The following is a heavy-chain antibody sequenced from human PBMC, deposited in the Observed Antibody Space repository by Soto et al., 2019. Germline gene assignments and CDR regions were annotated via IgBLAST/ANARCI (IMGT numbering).Heavy chain of an antibody. V-gene: IGHV3-20*01. CDR3: ARTSMICSGRSCCPRNFDY. CDR1: GFTFDDYG. D-gene: IGHD2-15*01. Sequence: EVQLVESGGGVVRPGGSLRLSCAASGFTFDDYGMSWVRQAPGKGLEWVSGINWNGGSTGYADSVKGRFTISRDNAKNSLYLQMNSLSAEDTALYHCARTSMICSGRSCCPRNFDYWGQGTLVTVSS. J-gene: IGHJ4*02. CDR2: INWNGGST.